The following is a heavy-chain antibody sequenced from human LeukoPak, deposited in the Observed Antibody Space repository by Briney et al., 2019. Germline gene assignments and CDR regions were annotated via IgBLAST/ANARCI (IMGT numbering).Heavy chain of an antibody. J-gene: IGHJ4*02. D-gene: IGHD4/OR15-4a*01. Sequence: SVTVSFKSSGGSFTNHVISWVRQAPGQGLEWVGGIIPMLNAANYALKMQGRVTITADESTTTAYLELNSLRSEDTAVYYCARALLDDYGGDFDSWGQGTMVIVSS. CDR2: IIPMLNAA. V-gene: IGHV1-69*01. CDR3: ARALLDDYGGDFDS. CDR1: GGSFTNHV.